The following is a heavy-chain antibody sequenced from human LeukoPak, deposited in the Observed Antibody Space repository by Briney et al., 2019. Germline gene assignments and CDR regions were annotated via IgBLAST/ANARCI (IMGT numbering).Heavy chain of an antibody. D-gene: IGHD1-26*01. CDR1: GFTFSTYY. Sequence: GGSLRLSCAASGFTFSTYYMSWLRQAPGKGLEWVSGIYGGGNSYYADSVTGRFTISRDNSRNTLHLQMNSLRGEDTAVYYCARELTVGATIDYWGQGTLVTVSS. CDR3: ARELTVGATIDY. V-gene: IGHV3-66*02. J-gene: IGHJ4*02. CDR2: IYGGGNS.